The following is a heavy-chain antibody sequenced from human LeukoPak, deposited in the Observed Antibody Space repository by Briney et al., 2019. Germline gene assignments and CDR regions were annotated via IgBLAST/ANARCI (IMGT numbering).Heavy chain of an antibody. CDR1: GGSISSGDYY. CDR3: ARVNAYYYGSGSKIFDY. Sequence: PSETLSLTCTVSGGSISSGDYYWSWIRQPPGKGLEWIGYIYYSGSTYYNPSLKSRVTISVDTSKNQFSLKLSSVTAADTAVYYRARVNAYYYGSGSKIFDYWGQGTLVTVSS. CDR2: IYYSGST. D-gene: IGHD3-10*01. J-gene: IGHJ4*02. V-gene: IGHV4-30-4*01.